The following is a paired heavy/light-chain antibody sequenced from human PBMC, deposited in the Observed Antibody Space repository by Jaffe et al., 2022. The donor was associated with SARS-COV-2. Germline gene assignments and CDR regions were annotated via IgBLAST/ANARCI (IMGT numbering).Light chain of an antibody. CDR2: WAS. CDR1: QSVFLGSTNKNH. J-gene: IGKJ1*01. CDR3: QQYHSLPKT. Sequence: DIVMTQSPDSLAVSLGERATINCKSSQSVFLGSTNKNHLTWYQQKPGQPPRLLISWASTRESGVPDRFSGSGSGTDFALTISGLQAEDVAVYYCQQYHSLPKTFGPGTKVEI. V-gene: IGKV4-1*01.
Heavy chain of an antibody. J-gene: IGHJ4*02. CDR1: GDSVSNDNW. V-gene: IGHV4-4*02. CDR3: AREILLGCGSYGF. D-gene: IGHD2-15*01. CDR2: IHHTGRA. Sequence: QVQLQESGPGLVKPSGTLSLTCVVSGDSVSNDNWWSWVRQPPGKGLEWIGQIHHTGRADYNPSLKSRVTMSVDKSKNQLSLDVTSVTAADTALYYCAREILLGCGSYGFWGQGILVTVSS.